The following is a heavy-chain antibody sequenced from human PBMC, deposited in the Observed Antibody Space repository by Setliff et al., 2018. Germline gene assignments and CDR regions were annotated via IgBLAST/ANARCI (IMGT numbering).Heavy chain of an antibody. CDR2: ISAYNGNT. D-gene: IGHD1-26*01. CDR1: GYIFTSYG. CDR3: ASGGGATGVSDAFDI. Sequence: ASVKVSCKASGYIFTSYGISWVRQAPGQGLEWMGWISAYNGNTNYAQKLQGRVTMTTDTSTSTAYMELRSLRSDDTAVYYCASGGGATGVSDAFDIWGQGTMVTVSS. V-gene: IGHV1-18*01. J-gene: IGHJ3*02.